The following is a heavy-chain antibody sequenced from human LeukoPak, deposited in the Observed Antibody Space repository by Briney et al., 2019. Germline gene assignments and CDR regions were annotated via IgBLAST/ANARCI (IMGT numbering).Heavy chain of an antibody. J-gene: IGHJ5*02. Sequence: PGGSLRLSCAASGFTFSSYSMHWVRQAPGKGLEWVAVISYDGSNKYYADSVKGRFTISRDNSKNTLYLQMNSLRADDTAVYYCAREGSSWYSGAAAANLNWFDPWGQGTLVTVSS. V-gene: IGHV3-30-3*01. CDR1: GFTFSSYS. D-gene: IGHD6-13*01. CDR3: AREGSSWYSGAAAANLNWFDP. CDR2: ISYDGSNK.